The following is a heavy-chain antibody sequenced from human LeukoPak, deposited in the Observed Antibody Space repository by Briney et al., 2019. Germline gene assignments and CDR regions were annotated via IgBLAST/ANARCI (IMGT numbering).Heavy chain of an antibody. J-gene: IGHJ4*02. CDR1: GYTFTGYS. V-gene: IGHV1-2*02. D-gene: IGHD2-2*01. CDR3: ARGIDIYVVVPAAY. Sequence: ASVKVSCKASGYTFTGYSIYWVRQSPGQKLEWMGWINPKTGTANSAQKFQGRVTMTRDTSISTVYMEVRSLRSDDTAVYYCARGIDIYVVVPAAYWGQGTLVTVSS. CDR2: INPKTGTA.